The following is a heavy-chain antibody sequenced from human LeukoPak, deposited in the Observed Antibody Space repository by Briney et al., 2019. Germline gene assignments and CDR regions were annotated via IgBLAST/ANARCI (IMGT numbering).Heavy chain of an antibody. V-gene: IGHV4-59*11. CDR2: IYYIGTT. CDR1: GGSISSHY. J-gene: IGHJ4*02. D-gene: IGHD3-22*01. CDR3: ARGTGFYDSSGHYYWGYFDS. Sequence: PSETLSLTCTVPGGSISSHYWSWFRQTPGERPEWIAFIYYIGTTNYNPSLKGRVTISIDSSKNQFSLKLSSVTAADTAIYDCARGTGFYDSSGHYYWGYFDSWGQGTLVPVSS.